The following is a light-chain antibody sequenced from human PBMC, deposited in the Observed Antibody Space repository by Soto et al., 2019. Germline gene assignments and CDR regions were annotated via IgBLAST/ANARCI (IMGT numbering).Light chain of an antibody. CDR2: EVS. J-gene: IGLJ3*02. CDR3: SSYTSSSNWA. CDR1: SSDVGGYNY. Sequence: QSALTQPASVSGSPGQSITISCTGTSSDVGGYNYVSWYQQHPGKAPKLMIYEVSNRPSGVSNRFSGSKSGNTASLTISGLQAEDEADYYCSSYTSSSNWAFGGGTKLTVL. V-gene: IGLV2-14*01.